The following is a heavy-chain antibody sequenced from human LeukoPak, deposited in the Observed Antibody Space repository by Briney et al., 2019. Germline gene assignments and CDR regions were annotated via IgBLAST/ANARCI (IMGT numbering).Heavy chain of an antibody. CDR3: AREVRTGIGATDY. Sequence: ASVKVSCKASGYSFSNYHAHWVRQAPGQGLEWVGIMAPRDDGAAYAQKFQGRVTMTRDTSTSTLYMDLSSLRPEDTAVYYCAREVRTGIGATDYWGQGTLVTVSS. CDR2: MAPRDDGA. D-gene: IGHD1-14*01. V-gene: IGHV1-46*01. J-gene: IGHJ4*02. CDR1: GYSFSNYH.